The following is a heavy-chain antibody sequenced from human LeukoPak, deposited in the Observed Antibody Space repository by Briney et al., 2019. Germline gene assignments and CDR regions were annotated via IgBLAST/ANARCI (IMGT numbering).Heavy chain of an antibody. V-gene: IGHV3-23*01. CDR1: GFTFSSYA. CDR3: AKAAYSNPYYYYYYMYV. D-gene: IGHD4-11*01. J-gene: IGHJ6*03. Sequence: PGGSLRLSCAASGFTFSSYAMSWVRQAPGKGLEWVSAISGSGGSTYYADSVKGRFTISRDNSKNTLYLQMNSLRAEDTAVYYCAKAAYSNPYYYYYYMYVWGKGTTVTVSS. CDR2: ISGSGGST.